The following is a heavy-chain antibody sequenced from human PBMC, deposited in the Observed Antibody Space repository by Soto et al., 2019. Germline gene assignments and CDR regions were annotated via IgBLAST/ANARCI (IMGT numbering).Heavy chain of an antibody. CDR2: IYYSGST. V-gene: IGHV4-31*03. CDR3: ARAPIPNWNYYGMDV. Sequence: SETLSLTCTVSGGSVNSGGYHWSWIRQHPGKGLEWIGDIYYSGSTYYNPSLKSRVTISIDTSTNHFSLHLSALTAADTAVYYCARAPIPNWNYYGMDVWGQGTTVTVS. J-gene: IGHJ6*02. D-gene: IGHD1-1*01. CDR1: GGSVNSGGYH.